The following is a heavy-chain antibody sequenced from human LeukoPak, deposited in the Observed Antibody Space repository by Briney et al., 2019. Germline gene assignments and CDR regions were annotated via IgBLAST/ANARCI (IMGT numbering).Heavy chain of an antibody. CDR3: ARDPYVGDHAFDI. D-gene: IGHD3-16*01. Sequence: ASETLSLTCTVSGGSISSYYWSWIRQPPGKGLEWIGYIYYSGSTNYNPSLKRRVTISVDTSKNQLSLKLSSVTAADTAVYYCARDPYVGDHAFDIWGQGTMVTVSS. CDR2: IYYSGST. CDR1: GGSISSYY. V-gene: IGHV4-59*01. J-gene: IGHJ3*02.